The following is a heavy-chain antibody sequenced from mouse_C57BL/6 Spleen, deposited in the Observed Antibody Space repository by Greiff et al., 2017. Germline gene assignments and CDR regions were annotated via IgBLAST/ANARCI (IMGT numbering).Heavy chain of an antibody. J-gene: IGHJ2*01. CDR2: IYPGDGDT. D-gene: IGHD5-1-1*01. V-gene: IGHV1-82*01. CDR1: GYAFSSSW. Sequence: VQLQQSGPELVKPGASVKMSCKASGYAFSSSWMNWVKQRPGKGLEWIGRIYPGDGDTNYNGKFKGKATLTADKSSSTAYMQLSSLTSEDSAVYFCARHQYFCDWGQGTTLTASS. CDR3: ARHQYFCD.